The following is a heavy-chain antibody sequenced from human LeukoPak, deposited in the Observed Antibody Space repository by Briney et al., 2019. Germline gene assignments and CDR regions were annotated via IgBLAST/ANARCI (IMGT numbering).Heavy chain of an antibody. V-gene: IGHV3-48*01. D-gene: IGHD6-25*01. Sequence: GGSLRLSCVASGFTFSSYAMNWVRQPPGKGLEWVSNIGTSSTTIYYADSVKGRFTISRDNAKNSLYLQMNSLRADDTAVYYCARFAAGGSYYYMEVWGKGTTVTVSS. CDR1: GFTFSSYA. J-gene: IGHJ6*03. CDR2: IGTSSTTI. CDR3: ARFAAGGSYYYMEV.